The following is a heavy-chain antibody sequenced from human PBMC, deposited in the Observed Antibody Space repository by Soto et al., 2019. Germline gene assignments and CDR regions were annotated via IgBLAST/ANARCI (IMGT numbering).Heavy chain of an antibody. CDR3: ARAGSNHDFWSGYSKNPNNGMDV. J-gene: IGHJ6*02. CDR2: MYHSGST. V-gene: IGHV4-30-2*01. Sequence: SETLSLTCAVSGSSISSGGYSWSWIRQPPGKGLEWIGYMYHSGSTYYNPSLKSRVTISIDRSKNQFSLKLSSVTAADTAVYYCARAGSNHDFWSGYSKNPNNGMDVWGQGTTVTVSS. D-gene: IGHD3-3*01. CDR1: GSSISSGGYS.